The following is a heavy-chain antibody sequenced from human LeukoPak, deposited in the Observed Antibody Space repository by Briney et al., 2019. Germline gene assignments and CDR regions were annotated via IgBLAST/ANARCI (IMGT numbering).Heavy chain of an antibody. CDR3: ARDTDDFQGLDI. CDR1: GFFFSNYW. Sequence: GGSLRLSCAASGFFFSNYWMSWVRQAQGKGLEWMANINLDGNGRFYVDSVKGRFTIPRDNNKKSVYLQMNSLRAEDTAVYYCARDTDDFQGLDIWGQGTRVTVSS. D-gene: IGHD3-3*01. CDR2: INLDGNGR. J-gene: IGHJ3*02. V-gene: IGHV3-7*01.